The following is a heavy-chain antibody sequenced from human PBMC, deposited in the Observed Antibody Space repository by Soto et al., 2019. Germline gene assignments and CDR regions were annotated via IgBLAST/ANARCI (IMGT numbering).Heavy chain of an antibody. Sequence: PXVCLRLSCANSGFSFSDQYTTWIRQAPGKGLEFISYISPGGRYTNYGDSVKGRFTISRDNAKDSLFLQMNSLRAEDTALYYCAKPSYASGSYYNFDYCGQRTLVTVSS. J-gene: IGHJ4*02. V-gene: IGHV3-11*03. CDR2: ISPGGRYT. D-gene: IGHD3-10*01. CDR1: GFSFSDQY. CDR3: AKPSYASGSYYNFDY.